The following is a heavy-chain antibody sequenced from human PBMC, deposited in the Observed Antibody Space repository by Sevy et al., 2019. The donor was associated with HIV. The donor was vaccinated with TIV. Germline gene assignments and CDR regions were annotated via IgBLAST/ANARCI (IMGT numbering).Heavy chain of an antibody. V-gene: IGHV3-30*18. Sequence: GGSLRLSCTASGFTFSSYGMHWVRQAPGKGLEWVAVISYDGGIGYYADSVKGRFTISRDNSKDTLFLQMNSLSAEDTAVYYGAKESLSSITMIRGVPKYSWFDPWGQGTLVTVSS. CDR1: GFTFSSYG. CDR3: AKESLSSITMIRGVPKYSWFDP. D-gene: IGHD3-10*01. J-gene: IGHJ5*02. CDR2: ISYDGGIG.